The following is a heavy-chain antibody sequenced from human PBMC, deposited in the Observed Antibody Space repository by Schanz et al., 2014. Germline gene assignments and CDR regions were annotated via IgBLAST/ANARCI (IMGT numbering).Heavy chain of an antibody. CDR1: GYTFTYYY. D-gene: IGHD3-10*01. V-gene: IGHV1-46*03. Sequence: QVQLVQSGAEVKKPGASVKVSCEASGYTFTYYYMHWVRQAPGQGLEWMAVINPTGGNTAYAQKFEGRVTLTRDTSTSTVYMELNSLRSEDTAVYYCARGGVHYGSASPPYDYWGQGTLVTVSS. CDR2: INPTGGNT. J-gene: IGHJ4*02. CDR3: ARGGVHYGSASPPYDY.